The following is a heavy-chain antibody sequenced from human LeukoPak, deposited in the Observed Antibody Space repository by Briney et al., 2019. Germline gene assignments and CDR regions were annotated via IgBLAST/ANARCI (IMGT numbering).Heavy chain of an antibody. V-gene: IGHV4-30-2*01. Sequence: SQTLSLTCGVSGDSSSSGSFAWSWIRQPPGKGLEWIGYIYRSGTTHYNPSLKSRVTISADRSKNQFSLRLSSMTAADTAVYCCARANYYYDSSGYYYNYYFDSWGQGALVTASS. CDR2: IYRSGTT. D-gene: IGHD3-22*01. CDR3: ARANYYYDSSGYYYNYYFDS. J-gene: IGHJ4*02. CDR1: GDSSSSGSFA.